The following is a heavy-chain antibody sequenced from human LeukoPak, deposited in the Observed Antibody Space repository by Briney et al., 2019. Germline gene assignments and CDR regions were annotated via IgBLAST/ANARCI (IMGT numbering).Heavy chain of an antibody. CDR2: ISSDGSNT. V-gene: IGHV3-74*01. J-gene: IGHJ4*02. CDR1: GFTFSSGY. CDR3: ARYTRGGVY. D-gene: IGHD2-2*02. Sequence: GGSLRLSCAVSGFTFSSGYMHWVRQPPGKGPVWVSRISSDGSNTIYADSVKGRFTISRDDARNTLYLQMNSLRDADTAVYFFARYTRGGVYWGQGTLVTVSS.